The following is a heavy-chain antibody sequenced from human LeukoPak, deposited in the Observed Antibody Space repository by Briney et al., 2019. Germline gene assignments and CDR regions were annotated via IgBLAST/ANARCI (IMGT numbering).Heavy chain of an antibody. CDR3: KSGGAAPGSFDN. V-gene: IGHV3-7*01. CDR1: GFTFSDYW. J-gene: IGHJ4*02. D-gene: IGHD1-1*01. Sequence: GGSLRLSCAASGFTFSDYWMSWMRQAPGKGLEWVANIKYDGDEEYYVDSVKGRFTISRDNAKNSVYLQLNSLRVEDTAVYYCKSGGAAPGSFDNWGQGTLVIVSP. CDR2: IKYDGDEE.